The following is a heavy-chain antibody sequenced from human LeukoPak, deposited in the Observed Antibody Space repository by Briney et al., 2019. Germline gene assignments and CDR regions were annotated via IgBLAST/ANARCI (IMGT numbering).Heavy chain of an antibody. J-gene: IGHJ4*01. CDR3: AKDIYSAYDLARAFDF. D-gene: IGHD5-12*01. CDR1: GFTFSSYA. V-gene: IGHV3-23*01. Sequence: GGSLRLSCAASGFTFSSYAMSWVRQAPGKGLEWVSGISGSGNTHYTDSVKGRFTISRDNSKSTLDLQMNSLRVEDTALYYCAKDIYSAYDLARAFDFWGQGTLVTVST. CDR2: ISGSGNT.